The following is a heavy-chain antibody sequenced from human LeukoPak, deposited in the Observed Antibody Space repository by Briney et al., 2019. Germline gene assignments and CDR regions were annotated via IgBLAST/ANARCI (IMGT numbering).Heavy chain of an antibody. CDR2: ISWNSGSI. D-gene: IGHD6-13*01. CDR3: AKDRRYSSSPSSGAFDI. Sequence: GGSLRLSCAASGFTFDDYAMHWVRHAPGKGLEWVSGISWNSGSIGYADSVKGRFTISRDNAKNSLYLQMNSLRAEDTALYYCAKDRRYSSSPSSGAFDIWGQGTMVTVSS. V-gene: IGHV3-9*01. J-gene: IGHJ3*02. CDR1: GFTFDDYA.